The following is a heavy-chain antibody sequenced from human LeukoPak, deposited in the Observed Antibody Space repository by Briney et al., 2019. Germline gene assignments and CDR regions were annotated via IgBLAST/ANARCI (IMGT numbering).Heavy chain of an antibody. J-gene: IGHJ3*02. CDR1: GGSTSSHF. CDR2: IYSSGST. V-gene: IGHV4-59*11. Sequence: PSETLSLTCTVSGGSTSSHFWSWMRQPPGKGLEWIGYIYSSGSTNYNPSLKSRVTISVDTSKNQFSLKLSSVTAADTAVYYCASSRRDGYNSHAFDIWGQGTMVTVSS. CDR3: ASSRRDGYNSHAFDI. D-gene: IGHD5-24*01.